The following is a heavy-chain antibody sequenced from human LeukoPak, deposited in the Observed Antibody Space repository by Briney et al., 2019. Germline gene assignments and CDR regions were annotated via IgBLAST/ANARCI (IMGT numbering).Heavy chain of an antibody. J-gene: IGHJ4*02. CDR2: IYYSGST. Sequence: SETLSLTCTVSGGSISSSSHYWGWIRQPPGKGLEWIGSIYYSGSTHYNPSLKSRVTISVDTSKKQFSLKLSSVTAADTAVYYCARLSLGSGYYFDYWGQGTLVTVSS. D-gene: IGHD3-3*01. CDR1: GGSISSSSHY. V-gene: IGHV4-39*01. CDR3: ARLSLGSGYYFDY.